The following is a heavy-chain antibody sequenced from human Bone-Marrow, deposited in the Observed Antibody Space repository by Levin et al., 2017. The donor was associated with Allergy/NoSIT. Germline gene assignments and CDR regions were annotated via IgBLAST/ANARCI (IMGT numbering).Heavy chain of an antibody. D-gene: IGHD2-15*01. Sequence: GESLKISCAASGFTFSNAWMSWVRQAPGKGLEWVGRIKSKTDGETTDYAAPVKGRFTISRDDSKNTLYLQMNSLKTEDTAVYYCTTGRHDYWGQGTLVTVSS. J-gene: IGHJ4*02. CDR1: GFTFSNAW. CDR2: IKSKTDGETT. CDR3: TTGRHDY. V-gene: IGHV3-15*01.